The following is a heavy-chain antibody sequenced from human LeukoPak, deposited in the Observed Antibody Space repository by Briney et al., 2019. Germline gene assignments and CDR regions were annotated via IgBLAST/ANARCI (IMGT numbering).Heavy chain of an antibody. V-gene: IGHV4-39*07. CDR2: IYHSGST. Sequence: SETLSLTCTVSGGSISSGGYYWSWIRQPPGKGLEWIGSIYHSGSTYNNPSLKSRVTISVDTSKNQFSLKLSSVTAADTAVYYCARVGSGYGYWFDPWGQGTLVTVSS. J-gene: IGHJ5*02. D-gene: IGHD3-22*01. CDR3: ARVGSGYGYWFDP. CDR1: GGSISSGGYY.